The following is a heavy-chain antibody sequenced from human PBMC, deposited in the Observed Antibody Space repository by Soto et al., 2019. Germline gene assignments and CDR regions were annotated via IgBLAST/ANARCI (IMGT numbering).Heavy chain of an antibody. Sequence: GGSLRLSCAASGLSFSSYAMSWVRQAPGKGLEWVSSISGSGDATYYTNSVKGRFSISRDNSKNTLSLQMNSLRVEDTAFYYCAKDKDGGGDTYPPFAYWGKGALVPVSP. CDR1: GLSFSSYA. CDR3: AKDKDGGGDTYPPFAY. V-gene: IGHV3-23*01. CDR2: ISGSGDAT. D-gene: IGHD2-21*02. J-gene: IGHJ4*02.